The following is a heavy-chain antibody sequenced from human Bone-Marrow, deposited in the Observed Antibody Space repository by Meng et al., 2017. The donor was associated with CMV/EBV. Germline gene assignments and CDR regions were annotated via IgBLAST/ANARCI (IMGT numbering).Heavy chain of an antibody. CDR1: GYTFTGYY. CDR3: ATKYLPWEYFQH. Sequence: ASVKVSCKAFGYTFTGYYMHWVRQAPGQGLEWMGWINPNSGGTNYAQKFQGRVTMTRDTSISTAYMELSRLRSDDTAVYYCATKYLPWEYFQHWGQGTLVTVSS. J-gene: IGHJ1*01. V-gene: IGHV1-2*02. CDR2: INPNSGGT. D-gene: IGHD2-2*01.